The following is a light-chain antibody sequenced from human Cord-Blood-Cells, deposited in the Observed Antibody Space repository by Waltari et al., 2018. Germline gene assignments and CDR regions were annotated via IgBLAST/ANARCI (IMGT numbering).Light chain of an antibody. Sequence: QSALTQPASVSGSPGQSITISCPGTSSDVGSHNLVSWYQQHPGKAPKLMIYEGSKRPSGVSNRFSGSKSGNTASLTISGLQAEDEADYYCCSYAGSSTFEVFGGGTKLTVL. CDR3: CSYAGSSTFEV. CDR2: EGS. CDR1: SSDVGSHNL. J-gene: IGLJ2*01. V-gene: IGLV2-23*03.